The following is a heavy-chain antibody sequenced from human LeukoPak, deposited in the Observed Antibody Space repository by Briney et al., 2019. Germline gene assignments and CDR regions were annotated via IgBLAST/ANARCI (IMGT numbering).Heavy chain of an antibody. V-gene: IGHV3-23*01. D-gene: IGHD6-19*01. J-gene: IGHJ3*02. CDR1: GFTFSSYA. CDR3: AKDLQYSSGWYSGYPDAFDI. Sequence: GGSLRLSCAASGFTFSSYAMSWVRQAPGKGLEGVSAISGSGGSTYYADSVKGRFTISRDNSKSTLYLQMNSLRAEDTAVYYCAKDLQYSSGWYSGYPDAFDIWGQGTMVTVSS. CDR2: ISGSGGST.